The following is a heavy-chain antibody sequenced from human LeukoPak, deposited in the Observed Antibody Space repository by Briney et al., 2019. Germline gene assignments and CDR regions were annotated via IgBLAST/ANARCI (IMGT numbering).Heavy chain of an antibody. V-gene: IGHV3-30*18. J-gene: IGHJ5*02. CDR3: AKDALEGRGGWYPNWFDP. Sequence: GGSLRLSCAASGFTFSSYGMHWVRQAPGKGLEWVAVISYDGSNKYYADSVKGRFTISRDNSKNTLYLQMNSLRAEDTAVYYCAKDALEGRGGWYPNWFDPWGQGTLVTVSS. CDR2: ISYDGSNK. D-gene: IGHD6-19*01. CDR1: GFTFSSYG.